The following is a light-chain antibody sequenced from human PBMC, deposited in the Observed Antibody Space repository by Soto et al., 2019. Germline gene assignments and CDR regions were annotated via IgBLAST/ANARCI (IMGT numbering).Light chain of an antibody. J-gene: IGKJ4*01. V-gene: IGKV1-5*01. CDR1: QSISSW. CDR3: QQYNSYALT. Sequence: DIQMTQSPSTLSASVGDRVTITCRASQSISSWLAWYQQKPGKAPKLLIYDASSLDSGVPSRFSGSGSGTEFTLTIGSLQPEDFAAYYCQQYNSYALTFGGGTKVEIK. CDR2: DAS.